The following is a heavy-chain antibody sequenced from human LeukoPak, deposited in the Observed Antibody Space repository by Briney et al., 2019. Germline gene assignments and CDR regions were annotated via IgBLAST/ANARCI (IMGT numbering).Heavy chain of an antibody. Sequence: SQTLSLTCAVSGGSISSGGYCWSWIRQPQGKGLEWIGYIYHSSSNYYNPSLKSRVTISVDRSKNQFSLKLSSVTAADTAVYYCARDVVVVTATDYYYYGMDVWGQGTTVTVSS. V-gene: IGHV4-30-2*01. CDR1: GGSISSGGYC. CDR2: IYHSSSN. J-gene: IGHJ6*02. CDR3: ARDVVVVTATDYYYYGMDV. D-gene: IGHD2-21*02.